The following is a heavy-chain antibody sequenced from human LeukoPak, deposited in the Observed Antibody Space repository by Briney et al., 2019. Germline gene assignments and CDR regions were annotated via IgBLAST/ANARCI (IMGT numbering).Heavy chain of an antibody. D-gene: IGHD6-13*01. J-gene: IGHJ4*02. CDR1: GFTFSSYS. V-gene: IGHV3-21*01. Sequence: GGSLRLSCAASGFTFSSYSMNWVRQAPGKGLEWVSSISSSSSYIYYADSVKGRFTISRDNAKNSLYLQMNSLRAEDTAVYYCARDSSSWYGLAYYFDHWGQGTLVTVSS. CDR3: ARDSSSWYGLAYYFDH. CDR2: ISSSSSYI.